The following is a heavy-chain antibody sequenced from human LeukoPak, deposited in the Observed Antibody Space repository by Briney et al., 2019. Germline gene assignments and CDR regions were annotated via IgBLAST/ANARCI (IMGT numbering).Heavy chain of an antibody. CDR3: ARDHDWSGDEDAFDI. J-gene: IGHJ3*02. V-gene: IGHV3-21*01. CDR1: GFTFSSYS. Sequence: GGSLRLSCAASGFTFSSYSMNWVRQAPGKGLEWVSSISSSSSYIYYADSVKGRFTISRDNAKNSLYLQMNSLRAEDTAVYYCARDHDWSGDEDAFDIWGQGTMVTVSS. D-gene: IGHD3-9*01. CDR2: ISSSSSYI.